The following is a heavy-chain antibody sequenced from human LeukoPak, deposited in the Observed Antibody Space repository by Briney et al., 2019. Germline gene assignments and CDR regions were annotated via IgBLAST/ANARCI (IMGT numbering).Heavy chain of an antibody. CDR2: INPGDGST. CDR1: GYTFTSYY. J-gene: IGHJ4*02. Sequence: GASVKVSCKASGYTFTSYYIHWVRQAPGQGLDWMGVINPGDGSTSYAQKFQGRVTMTRDRSTSTVYMELSSLTSEDTAVYYCARDQVVTAFLELDYWGQGTLVTASS. D-gene: IGHD2-21*02. CDR3: ARDQVVTAFLELDY. V-gene: IGHV1-46*01.